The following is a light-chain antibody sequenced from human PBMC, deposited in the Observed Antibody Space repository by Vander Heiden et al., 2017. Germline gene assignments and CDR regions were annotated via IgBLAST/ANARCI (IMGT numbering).Light chain of an antibody. V-gene: IGKV1-39*01. J-gene: IGKJ1*01. CDR3: QQTYSAPRT. Sequence: DIQMTPSPSSLSASVGDRVTISCRSSQSIMNYVSWFQLKPRKAPTLLIHTAFNLLSGVPSRFSGSAFQTEFTLTISSLQPEDFATYFCQQTYSAPRTFGQGTRVDFK. CDR1: QSIMNY. CDR2: TAF.